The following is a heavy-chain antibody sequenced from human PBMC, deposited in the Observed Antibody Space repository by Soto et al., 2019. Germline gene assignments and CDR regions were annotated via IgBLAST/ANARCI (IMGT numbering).Heavy chain of an antibody. Sequence: ASVKVSCKVSGYTLTELSMHWVRQAPGKGLEWMGGFDPEDGETIYAQKFQGRVTMTEDTSTDTAYMELSSLRSEDTAVYYCATGGYQPLLYWAFDIWGQGTMVTVSS. CDR1: GYTLTELS. V-gene: IGHV1-24*01. CDR3: ATGGYQPLLYWAFDI. D-gene: IGHD2-2*02. CDR2: FDPEDGET. J-gene: IGHJ3*02.